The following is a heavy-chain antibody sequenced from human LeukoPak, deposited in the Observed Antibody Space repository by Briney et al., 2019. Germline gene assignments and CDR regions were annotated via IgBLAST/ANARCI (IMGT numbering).Heavy chain of an antibody. Sequence: GGSLRLSCAASGFTFSSYAMRWVRQAPGKGLEWVAVISYDGSNKYYADSVKGRFTISRDNSKNTLYLQMNSLRAEDTAVYYCARTPPEYYYDSSGYYAYWGQGTLVTVSS. CDR3: ARTPPEYYYDSSGYYAY. V-gene: IGHV3-30-3*01. CDR2: ISYDGSNK. D-gene: IGHD3-22*01. J-gene: IGHJ4*02. CDR1: GFTFSSYA.